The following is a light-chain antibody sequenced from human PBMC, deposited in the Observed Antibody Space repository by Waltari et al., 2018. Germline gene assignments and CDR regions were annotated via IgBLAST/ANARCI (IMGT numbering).Light chain of an antibody. CDR3: SSWGGSLAGVV. Sequence: QSVLTQPPSASGTPAQRVTISCSGSNSNIGSNTVNWYQQLPGTAPKLLIYSNNQRPSGVPDRFSGSKSGTSASLAISGLQSEDEAHYYCSSWGGSLAGVVFGGGTKLTVL. CDR1: NSNIGSNT. J-gene: IGLJ2*01. CDR2: SNN. V-gene: IGLV1-44*01.